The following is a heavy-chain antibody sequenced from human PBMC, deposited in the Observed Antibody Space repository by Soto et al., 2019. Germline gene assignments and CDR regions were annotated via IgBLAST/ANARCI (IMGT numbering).Heavy chain of an antibody. CDR2: IYYSGTA. Sequence: SETLSLTCTVSGGCIIGRGFHCGWIRKPTEKGVEWIGSIYYSGTANYSPSLKSRLAIDVDTSKNKFSLRLSSVTAADTAVYYCATRSGDYVGWFDPWGQGT. V-gene: IGHV4-39*01. CDR1: GGCIIGRGFH. J-gene: IGHJ5*02. D-gene: IGHD4-17*01. CDR3: ATRSGDYVGWFDP.